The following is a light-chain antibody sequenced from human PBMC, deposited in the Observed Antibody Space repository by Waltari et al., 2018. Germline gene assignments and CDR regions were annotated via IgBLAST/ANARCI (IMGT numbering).Light chain of an antibody. Sequence: QSALTQPPSASGSPGQSVTISCTGTSSNIGSYNYFSWYQQHPGKAPKLIIYEVIKRPSGVPDRFSGSKYGNTASLTVSGLQAEDEADYYCNSFAGRDTWVFGGGTKVTVL. CDR1: SSNIGSYNY. CDR3: NSFAGRDTWV. J-gene: IGLJ2*01. CDR2: EVI. V-gene: IGLV2-8*01.